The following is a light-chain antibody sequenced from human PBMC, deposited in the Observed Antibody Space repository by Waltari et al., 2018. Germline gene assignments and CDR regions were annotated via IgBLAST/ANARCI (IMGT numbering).Light chain of an antibody. V-gene: IGLV2-14*01. Sequence: QSALTQPASVSGSPGQSITISCTGPSSDVGGYNYVSWYQQHPGKAPKLMIYEVSNRPSGVSNRFSGSKSGNTASLTISGLQAEDEADYYCSSYTSSSTRVVFGGGTKLTVL. CDR2: EVS. CDR1: SSDVGGYNY. CDR3: SSYTSSSTRVV. J-gene: IGLJ2*01.